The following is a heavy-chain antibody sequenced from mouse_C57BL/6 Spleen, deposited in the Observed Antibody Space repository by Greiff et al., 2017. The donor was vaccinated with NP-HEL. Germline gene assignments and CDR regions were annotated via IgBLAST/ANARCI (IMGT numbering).Heavy chain of an antibody. V-gene: IGHV1-53*01. CDR1: GYTFTSYW. CDR3: ARPILYEDYAMDY. Sequence: QVQLQQSGTELVKPGASVKLSCKASGYTFTSYWMHWVKQRPGQGLEWIGNINPSNGGTNYNEKFKSKATLTVDKSSSTAYMQLSSLTSEDSAVYYCARPILYEDYAMDYWGQGTSVTVSS. D-gene: IGHD2-3*01. J-gene: IGHJ4*01. CDR2: INPSNGGT.